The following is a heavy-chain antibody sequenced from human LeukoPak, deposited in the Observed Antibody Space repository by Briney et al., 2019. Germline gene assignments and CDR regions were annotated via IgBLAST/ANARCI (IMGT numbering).Heavy chain of an antibody. CDR2: TYYSGTT. J-gene: IGHJ4*02. D-gene: IGHD3-16*01. V-gene: IGHV4-39*01. Sequence: SQSLYLTCTVSGGSIGGSTYYSGWIRPPPGKGLQWIGSTYYSGTTYYKPSLKSRVTISVDTSKNQFSLKLRSVTAADTAIYYCARRLAAELDYWGQGTLVTVSS. CDR3: ARRLAAELDY. CDR1: GGSIGGSTYY.